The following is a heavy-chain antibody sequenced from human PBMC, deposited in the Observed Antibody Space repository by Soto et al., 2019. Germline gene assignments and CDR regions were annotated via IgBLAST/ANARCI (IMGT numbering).Heavy chain of an antibody. CDR3: ARENIAVAGSHYYYYGMDV. Sequence: QVQLVQSGAEVKKPGSSVKVSCKASGGTFSSYAISWVRQAPGQGLEWMGGIIPIFGTANYAQKFQGRVTITADESTSTASMELSSLRSEDTAVYYCARENIAVAGSHYYYYGMDVWGQGTTVTVSS. D-gene: IGHD6-19*01. V-gene: IGHV1-69*01. CDR2: IIPIFGTA. CDR1: GGTFSSYA. J-gene: IGHJ6*02.